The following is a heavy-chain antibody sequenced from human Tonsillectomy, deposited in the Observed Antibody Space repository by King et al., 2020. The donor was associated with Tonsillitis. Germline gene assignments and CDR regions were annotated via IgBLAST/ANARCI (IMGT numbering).Heavy chain of an antibody. CDR1: GFSFSSYA. J-gene: IGHJ4*02. V-gene: IGHV3-30*04. CDR3: ARVLVEYIDSVGGSIPLTS. Sequence: VQLVESGGGVVQPGRSLRLSCAASGFSFSSYAMHWVRQAPGKGLQWVAVISHDGSKKYYADSVQGRFTISRDNSKNTLYLQMNSLRTEATAVYYCARVLVEYIDSVGGSIPLTSGGRGTLVT. D-gene: IGHD3-16*01. CDR2: ISHDGSKK.